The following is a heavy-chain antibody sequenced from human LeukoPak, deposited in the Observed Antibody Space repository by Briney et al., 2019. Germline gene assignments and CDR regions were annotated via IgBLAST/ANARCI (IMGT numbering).Heavy chain of an antibody. CDR3: ARSVVGATSWFDP. V-gene: IGHV4-4*07. D-gene: IGHD1-26*01. CDR1: GGSISSYY. J-gene: IGHJ5*02. CDR2: IYTSGST. Sequence: SETLSLTCTVSGGSISSYYWSWIRQPPGKGLEWIGRIYTSGSTNYNPSLKSRVTISGDTSKNQFSLRLSSVTAADTAVYYCARSVVGATSWFDPWGQGTLVTVSS.